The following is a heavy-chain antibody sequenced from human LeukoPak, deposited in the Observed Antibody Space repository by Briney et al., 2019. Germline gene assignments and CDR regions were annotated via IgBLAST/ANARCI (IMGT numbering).Heavy chain of an antibody. J-gene: IGHJ3*02. CDR3: AREDGGKADI. CDR2: ISSSSSTI. Sequence: GGSLRLSCAASGFTFSRYSMNWVRQAPGKGLEWVSYISSSSSTIDYADSVKGRFSISRDNAKNSLYLQMKSLRDEDTAVYYCAREDGGKADIWGQGTMVTVSS. D-gene: IGHD4-23*01. CDR1: GFTFSRYS. V-gene: IGHV3-48*02.